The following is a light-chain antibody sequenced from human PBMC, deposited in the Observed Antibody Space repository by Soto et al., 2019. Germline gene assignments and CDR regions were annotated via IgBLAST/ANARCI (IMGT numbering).Light chain of an antibody. CDR2: ANS. CDR3: QSYDSSLSGWV. Sequence: QSVLTQPPSVSGAPGQRVTISCTGSSSSIGAGYDVHWYQQLPGTAPKLLIYANSNRPSGVPDRFSGSKSGTSASLAITGLRAEDEADYYCQSYDSSLSGWVFGGGTKLTVL. J-gene: IGLJ3*02. V-gene: IGLV1-40*01. CDR1: SSSIGAGYD.